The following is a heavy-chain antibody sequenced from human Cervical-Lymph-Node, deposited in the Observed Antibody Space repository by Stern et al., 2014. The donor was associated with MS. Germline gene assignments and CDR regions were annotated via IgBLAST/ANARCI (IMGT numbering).Heavy chain of an antibody. CDR3: AAGGLEYYYDTSGYYFQH. Sequence: VHLVESGGGVVQPGRSLRLSCAASGFTFSSHGMHWVRQAPGKGLEWVAVIWYDGSNRNYADSVKGRFTISRDNSKNTVDLQMNSLRAEDTAVYYCAAGGLEYYYDTSGYYFQHWGQGTLVTVSS. CDR2: IWYDGSNR. CDR1: GFTFSSHG. D-gene: IGHD3-22*01. J-gene: IGHJ1*01. V-gene: IGHV3-33*01.